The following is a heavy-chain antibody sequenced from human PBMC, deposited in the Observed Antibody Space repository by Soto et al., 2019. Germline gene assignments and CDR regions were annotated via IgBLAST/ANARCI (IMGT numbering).Heavy chain of an antibody. CDR1: GGSISSYY. CDR3: ARGRIQLWYPFDY. CDR2: IYYSGRT. J-gene: IGHJ4*02. V-gene: IGHV4-59*01. D-gene: IGHD5-18*01. Sequence: QVQLQESGPGLVKPSETLSLTCTVSGGSISSYYWNWIRQPPGKGLEWIGYIYYSGRTNYYPSLTSRVTTSVDTSKIQSAVKLISVTAADTAVYYCARGRIQLWYPFDYWGQGTLVTVSS.